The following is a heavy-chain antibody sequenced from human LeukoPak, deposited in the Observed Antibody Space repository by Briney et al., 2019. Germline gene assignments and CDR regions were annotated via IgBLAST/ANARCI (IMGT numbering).Heavy chain of an antibody. Sequence: PGGSLRLSCVASGFPFSSYSMNWVRQAPGKGLEFVSSISSSSAYIRYADSLKGRFTVSRDNAKNSLYLHIDSLRAEDTAVYYCARYSAYDDHFDFWGQGVLVTVSS. V-gene: IGHV3-21*06. D-gene: IGHD5-12*01. J-gene: IGHJ4*02. CDR2: ISSSSAYI. CDR1: GFPFSSYS. CDR3: ARYSAYDDHFDF.